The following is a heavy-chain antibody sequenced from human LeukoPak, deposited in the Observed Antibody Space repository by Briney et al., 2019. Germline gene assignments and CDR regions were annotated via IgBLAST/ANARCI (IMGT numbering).Heavy chain of an antibody. V-gene: IGHV4-59*08. D-gene: IGHD6-25*01. J-gene: IGHJ4*02. CDR1: GGSISPYY. CDR3: ARQSPAAAGQGLDY. Sequence: PSETLSLTCTVSGGSISPYYWTWIRQPPGTGPEWIGYTYYSGVTKYNPSLESRVTISVDTSRNQFSLTLTSVTATDTAVYYCARQSPAAAGQGLDYWGPGALVTVSS. CDR2: TYYSGVT.